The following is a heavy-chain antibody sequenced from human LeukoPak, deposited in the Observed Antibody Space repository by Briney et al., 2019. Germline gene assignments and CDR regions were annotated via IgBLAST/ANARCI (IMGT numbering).Heavy chain of an antibody. Sequence: ASVKVSCKPSGYTFTGYYMHWVRQAPGQGLEWMGRINPNSGGTNYAQKFQGRVTMTRDTSISTAYMELSRLRSDDTAVYYCARGSSTQPAMDVWGQGTTVTVSS. CDR2: INPNSGGT. V-gene: IGHV1-2*06. D-gene: IGHD2-2*01. CDR1: GYTFTGYY. J-gene: IGHJ6*02. CDR3: ARGSSTQPAMDV.